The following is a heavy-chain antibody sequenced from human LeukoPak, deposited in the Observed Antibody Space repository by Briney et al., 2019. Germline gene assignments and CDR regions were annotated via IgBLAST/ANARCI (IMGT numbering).Heavy chain of an antibody. Sequence: SVKVSCKASGGTFSSYAISWVRQAPGQGLEWMGGIIPIFGTANYAQKFQGRVTITADKSTSTAYMELSSLRSDDTAVYYCARFYSGYGNYYYYMDVWGKGTTVTVSS. CDR3: ARFYSGYGNYYYYMDV. V-gene: IGHV1-69*06. CDR1: GGTFSSYA. CDR2: IIPIFGTA. D-gene: IGHD5-12*01. J-gene: IGHJ6*03.